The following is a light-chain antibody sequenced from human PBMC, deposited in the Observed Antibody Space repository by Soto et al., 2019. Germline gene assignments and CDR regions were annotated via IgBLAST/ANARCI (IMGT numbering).Light chain of an antibody. CDR1: QSVSSSY. J-gene: IGKJ1*01. Sequence: STQSPGTLSLSPGERATLSCRASQSVSSSYLAWYQQKPGQAPRLLIYGASRRATGIPDRFSGSGSGTDFTLTISRLEPEDFAVYYCQQYVSSPWAFGQGTKVDIK. CDR3: QQYVSSPWA. V-gene: IGKV3-20*01. CDR2: GAS.